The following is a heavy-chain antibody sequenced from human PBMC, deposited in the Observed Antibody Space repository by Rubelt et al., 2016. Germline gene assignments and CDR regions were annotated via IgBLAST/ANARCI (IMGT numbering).Heavy chain of an antibody. J-gene: IGHJ4*02. CDR3: ARVGSYREDY. D-gene: IGHD1-26*01. CDR1: GDSISTNIYY. V-gene: IGHV4-39*07. CDR2: INHGGST. Sequence: QLRLQESGPGLVKPSETLSLTCSVSGDSISTNIYYWTWIRQSPGQGLEWMGEINHGGSTNYHPSLKSRITITRDTSKSQFSVKWGAVTAAETVVYYWARVGSYREDYWGQGTVVTVSS.